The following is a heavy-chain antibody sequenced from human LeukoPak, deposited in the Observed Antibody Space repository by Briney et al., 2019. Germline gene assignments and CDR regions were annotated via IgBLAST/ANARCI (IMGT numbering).Heavy chain of an antibody. CDR2: IIPILGIA. D-gene: IGHD6-6*01. J-gene: IGHJ3*02. CDR3: AREGIAARPGAFDI. Sequence: GASVKVSCKVSGYTLTELSMHWVRQAPGQGLEWMGRIIPILGIATYAQKFQGRVTITTDESTSTAYMELSSLRSEDTAVYYCAREGIAARPGAFDIWGQGTMVTVSS. V-gene: IGHV1-69*04. CDR1: GYTLTELS.